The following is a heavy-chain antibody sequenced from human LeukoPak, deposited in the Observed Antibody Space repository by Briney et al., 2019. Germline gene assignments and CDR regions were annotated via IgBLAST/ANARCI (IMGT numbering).Heavy chain of an antibody. CDR2: IYHSGTT. J-gene: IGHJ5*02. CDR1: GGSINSNYW. Sequence: SGTLSLTRAVSGGSINSNYWWTWVRQSPKKGLEWIGEIYHSGTTTYNPSLKSRVTISLDQSQNHFSLTLSSVTAADSAMYYCARAVPANNWLDPWGQGILVTVSS. CDR3: ARAVPANNWLDP. V-gene: IGHV4-4*02.